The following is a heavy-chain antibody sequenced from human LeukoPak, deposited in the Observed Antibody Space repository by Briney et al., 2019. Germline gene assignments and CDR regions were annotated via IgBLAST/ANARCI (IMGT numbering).Heavy chain of an antibody. J-gene: IGHJ4*02. Sequence: SETLSLTCAVYGGSFSGYYWSWIRQPPGKGLEWIGEINHSGSTNYNPSLKSRVTISVDTSKNQFSLKLTSVTAADTAVYYCARSALTKNIAVAGTYYFDYWGQGTLVTVSS. CDR1: GGSFSGYY. CDR2: INHSGST. V-gene: IGHV4-34*01. D-gene: IGHD6-19*01. CDR3: ARSALTKNIAVAGTYYFDY.